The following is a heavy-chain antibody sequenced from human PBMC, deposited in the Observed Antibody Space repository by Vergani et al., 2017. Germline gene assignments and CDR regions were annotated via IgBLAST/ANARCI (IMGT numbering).Heavy chain of an antibody. CDR2: IYTSGST. Sequence: VQLVESGPGLVKPSQTLSLTCTVSGGSISSGSYYWSWIRQPAGKGLEWIGRIYTSGSTNYNPSLKSRVTISVDTSKNQFSLKLSSVTAADTAVYYCARGSGSYSLLYWGQGTLVTVSS. CDR3: ARGSGSYSLLY. J-gene: IGHJ4*02. V-gene: IGHV4-61*02. D-gene: IGHD3-10*01. CDR1: GGSISSGSYY.